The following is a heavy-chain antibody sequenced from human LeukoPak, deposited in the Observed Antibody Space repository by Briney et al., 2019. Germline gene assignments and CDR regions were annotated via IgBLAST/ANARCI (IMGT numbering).Heavy chain of an antibody. Sequence: GGSLRLSCAVSGLFVSSNYMSWVRQASGKGLEWVSVIYGGGSTYTADSVKGRYTISNDNSKNTLYLQMYSLRADDTAVYYCARKSWFRTTGGYFDYWGQGTLVTVST. CDR3: ARKSWFRTTGGYFDY. V-gene: IGHV3-66*01. CDR2: IYGGGST. J-gene: IGHJ4*02. D-gene: IGHD4-17*01. CDR1: GLFVSSNY.